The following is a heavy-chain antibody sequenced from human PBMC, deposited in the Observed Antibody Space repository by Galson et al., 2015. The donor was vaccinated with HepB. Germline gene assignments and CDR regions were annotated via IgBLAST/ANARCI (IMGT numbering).Heavy chain of an antibody. CDR1: GFTFSSYT. J-gene: IGHJ5*02. D-gene: IGHD3-10*01. CDR2: ISYDGSNK. V-gene: IGHV3-30-3*01. CDR3: ARRSRYDPSSLTRITMVRGVTRGGWFDP. Sequence: SLRLSCAASGFTFSSYTMHWVRQAPGKGLEWVAVISYDGSNKYYADSVKGRFTISRDNSKNTLYLQMNSLRAEDTAVYYCARRSRYDPSSLTRITMVRGVTRGGWFDPWGQGTLVTVSS.